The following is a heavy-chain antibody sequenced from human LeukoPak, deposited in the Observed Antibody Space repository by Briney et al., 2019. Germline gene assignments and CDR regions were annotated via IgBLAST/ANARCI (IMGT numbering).Heavy chain of an antibody. CDR3: ARYGKQQLKSLLFDI. CDR2: IYYRGNT. Sequence: SETLSLTCTVSGGSISPYYWSWIRQPPGKGLEWIGYIYYRGNTKYNPSLKSRVTISVDTSKNQVSLKLSSVTTADTAVYYCARYGKQQLKSLLFDIWGQGTMVTVSS. J-gene: IGHJ3*02. D-gene: IGHD6-13*01. V-gene: IGHV4-59*01. CDR1: GGSISPYY.